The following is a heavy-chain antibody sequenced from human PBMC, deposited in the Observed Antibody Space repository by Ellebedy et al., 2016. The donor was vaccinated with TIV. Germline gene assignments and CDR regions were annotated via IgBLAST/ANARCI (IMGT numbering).Heavy chain of an antibody. Sequence: GESLKISXRDSGDKFQTHYIGWVRQVPGKGLEWMGIIYLHDSHATYSPSFQGQVTISADKSTRTAFLQWSSLQASDTAMYFCASPGTRGPQDTFDTWGQGTMVTVSS. J-gene: IGHJ3*02. V-gene: IGHV5-51*01. CDR2: IYLHDSHA. CDR1: GDKFQTHY. CDR3: ASPGTRGPQDTFDT.